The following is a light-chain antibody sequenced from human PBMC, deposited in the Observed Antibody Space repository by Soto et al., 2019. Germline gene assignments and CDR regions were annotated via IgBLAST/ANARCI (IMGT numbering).Light chain of an antibody. Sequence: QSALTQPPSASGSPGQSVTISCTGTSSDVGGYNLVSWYQQHPGKAPKLMIYEVSKRPSGVPDRFSGSKSGNTASLTVSGLQAEDEADYYCSSYAGGNNLVFGGGTKLTVL. CDR2: EVS. J-gene: IGLJ2*01. CDR3: SSYAGGNNLV. CDR1: SSDVGGYNL. V-gene: IGLV2-8*01.